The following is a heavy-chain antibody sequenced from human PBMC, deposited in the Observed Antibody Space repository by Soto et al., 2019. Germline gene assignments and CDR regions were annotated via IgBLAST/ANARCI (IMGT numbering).Heavy chain of an antibody. CDR1: GGSISSGDYY. Sequence: QVQLQESGPGLVKPSQTLSLTCTVSGGSISSGDYYWSWIRQPPGKGLEWIGYIYYSGSTYYNPSLKSRVTISVATSKNQFSLKLSSVTAADTAVYYCASSYYDFWSGYYTSWFDPWGQGTLVTVSS. CDR2: IYYSGST. CDR3: ASSYYDFWSGYYTSWFDP. V-gene: IGHV4-30-4*01. D-gene: IGHD3-3*01. J-gene: IGHJ5*02.